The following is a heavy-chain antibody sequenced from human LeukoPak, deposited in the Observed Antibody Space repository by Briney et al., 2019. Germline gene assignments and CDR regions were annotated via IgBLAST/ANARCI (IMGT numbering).Heavy chain of an antibody. V-gene: IGHV4-39*07. CDR2: IYSSGST. CDR3: ARERLQSIKGYYYYYMDV. Sequence: SETLSLTCTVSGDSISSTTYYWGWIRQPPGKGLEWIGSIYSSGSTYYNPSLKSRVTVSADTSNNQASLKLSSVTAADTAVYYCARERLQSIKGYYYYYMDVWGKGTTVTVSS. D-gene: IGHD4-11*01. CDR1: GDSISSTTYY. J-gene: IGHJ6*03.